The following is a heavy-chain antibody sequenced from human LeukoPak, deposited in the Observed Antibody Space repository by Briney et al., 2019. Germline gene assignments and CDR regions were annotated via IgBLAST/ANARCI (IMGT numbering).Heavy chain of an antibody. J-gene: IGHJ4*02. CDR1: GFTFGDYA. V-gene: IGHV3-49*04. CDR2: IRSKAYGGTT. D-gene: IGHD2-21*01. CDR3: TRDLHSIPDY. Sequence: TGGSLRLSCTASGFTFGDYAMSWVRQAPGKGLEWVGFIRSKAYGGTTEYAASVKGRFTISRDDSKSIAYLQKNSLKTEDTAVYYCTRDLHSIPDYWGQGTLVTVSS.